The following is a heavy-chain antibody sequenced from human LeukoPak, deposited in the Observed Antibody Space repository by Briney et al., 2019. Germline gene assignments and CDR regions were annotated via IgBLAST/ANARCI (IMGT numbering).Heavy chain of an antibody. CDR3: GRWGISAALDR. CDR1: GFMFSGYW. J-gene: IGHJ5*02. V-gene: IGHV3-7*01. CDR2: IRQDGIDK. D-gene: IGHD2-15*01. Sequence: PGGSLRLSCAASGFMFSGYWRGWVRQAPGKGLEWVANIRQDGIDKYYVDSVRGRFTISRDNAQSSLSLQMNSLRVEDSAVYYCGRWGISAALDRWGQGTLVTVSS.